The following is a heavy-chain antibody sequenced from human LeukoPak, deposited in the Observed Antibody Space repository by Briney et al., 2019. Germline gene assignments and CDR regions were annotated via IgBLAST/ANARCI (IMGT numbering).Heavy chain of an antibody. V-gene: IGHV4-39*07. CDR1: GDSISSSSYY. CDR3: AREEYYYDSSGYYYPPSTFDY. Sequence: PLETLSLTCTVSGDSISSSSYYWGWVRQPPGKGLEWIESIYYSGSTYYHRPLKSRVTISVDTSKNQFSLKLSSVTAADTAVYYCAREEYYYDSSGYYYPPSTFDYWGQGTLVTVSS. CDR2: IYYSGST. D-gene: IGHD3-22*01. J-gene: IGHJ4*02.